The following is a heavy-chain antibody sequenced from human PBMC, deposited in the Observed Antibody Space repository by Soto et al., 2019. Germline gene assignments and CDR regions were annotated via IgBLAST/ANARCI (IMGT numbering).Heavy chain of an antibody. CDR2: IYPGDSDT. CDR3: TRRHVHYLASSGYTQAGDAFDV. D-gene: IGHD3-22*01. CDR1: GYSFTSYW. Sequence: GESLKISCKGSGYSFTSYWIGWVRQMPGKGLEWMGIIYPGDSDTRYSPSFQGQVTISADKSISTAYLQWSSLKASDTAMYYFTRRHVHYLASSGYTQAGDAFDVWGEGTMVT. J-gene: IGHJ3*01. V-gene: IGHV5-51*01.